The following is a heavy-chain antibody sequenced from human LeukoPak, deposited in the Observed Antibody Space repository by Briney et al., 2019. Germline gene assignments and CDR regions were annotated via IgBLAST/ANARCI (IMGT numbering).Heavy chain of an antibody. Sequence: GGSLRLSCAASGFTFSSYSINWVRQAPGKGLEWVSSISSSSSYIYYADSVKGRFTISRGNAKNSLYLQMNSLRAEDTAVYYCARDFDYSGSYSYWGQGTLVTVSS. CDR2: ISSSSSYI. CDR3: ARDFDYSGSYSY. D-gene: IGHD1-26*01. CDR1: GFTFSSYS. J-gene: IGHJ4*02. V-gene: IGHV3-21*01.